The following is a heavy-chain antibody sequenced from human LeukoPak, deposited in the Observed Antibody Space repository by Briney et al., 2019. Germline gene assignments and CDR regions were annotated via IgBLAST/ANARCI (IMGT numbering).Heavy chain of an antibody. CDR2: IYYSGST. CDR3: ARGAIFGVAHAFDI. J-gene: IGHJ3*02. CDR1: GGSISSGVYY. V-gene: IGHV4-31*03. D-gene: IGHD3-3*01. Sequence: SETLSLTCTVSGGSISSGVYYWSWIRQHPGKGLEWIGYIYYSGSTYYNPSLKSRVTISVDTSKNQFSLELSSVTAADTAVYYCARGAIFGVAHAFDIWGQGTMVTVSS.